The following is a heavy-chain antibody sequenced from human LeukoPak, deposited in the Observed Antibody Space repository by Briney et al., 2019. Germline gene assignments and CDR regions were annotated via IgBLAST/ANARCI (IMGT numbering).Heavy chain of an antibody. CDR1: GFTFSAFS. D-gene: IGHD3-16*01. V-gene: IGHV3-21*06. CDR2: ISSSGRYI. Sequence: PGGSLRLSCAVSGFTFSAFSMNWVRQAPGKGLEWLSSISSSGRYINYADSVKGRLTISRDNAKNSVFLQMNSLRAEDTAVYYCAKVLIADSYYDTTGAHDGFDMWGQGTMVTVSS. J-gene: IGHJ3*02. CDR3: AKVLIADSYYDTTGAHDGFDM.